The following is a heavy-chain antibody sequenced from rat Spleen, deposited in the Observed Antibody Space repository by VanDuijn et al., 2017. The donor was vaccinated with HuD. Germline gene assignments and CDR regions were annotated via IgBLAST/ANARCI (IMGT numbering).Heavy chain of an antibody. CDR3: ARHTTDLYYFDY. D-gene: IGHD1-6*01. CDR2: ITNTGGST. J-gene: IGHJ2*01. Sequence: EVQLVESGGGLVQPGRSLKFSCAASGFTFSDYAMAWVRQAPKKGLEWVATITNTGGSTYYPDSVKGRFTISRDNAKSTLYLQMNSLRSEDTATYYCARHTTDLYYFDYWGQGVMVTVSS. CDR1: GFTFSDYA. V-gene: IGHV5-17*01.